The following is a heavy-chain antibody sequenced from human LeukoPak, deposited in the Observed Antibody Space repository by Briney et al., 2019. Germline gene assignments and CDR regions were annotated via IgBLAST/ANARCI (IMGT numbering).Heavy chain of an antibody. J-gene: IGHJ4*02. V-gene: IGHV5-51*01. CDR1: GYSFNSYW. CDR3: ARQYSGYDRDY. CDR2: IYPGDSDT. Sequence: GESLKISCKGSGYSFNSYWIGWVRQLPGKGLEWMGIIYPGDSDTRYSPSFQGQVTISADKSISTAYLQRSSLKAADTAMYYCARQYSGYDRDYWGQGTLVTVSS. D-gene: IGHD5-12*01.